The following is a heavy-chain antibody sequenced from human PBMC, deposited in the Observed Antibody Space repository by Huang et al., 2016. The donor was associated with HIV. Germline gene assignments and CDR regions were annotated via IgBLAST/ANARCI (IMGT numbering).Heavy chain of an antibody. CDR2: ISYDSKTK. J-gene: IGHJ4*02. Sequence: QVQLVESGGGVVQPGRSLRISCAASGFTFSSYGMHWVRQAPGKGMEWVVVISYDSKTKDYADSVKGRFSISRDNSKTTVYLQLNSRRLEDTAVYYCAKGGSAAAVLDFWGQGTLVTVSS. CDR3: AKGGSAAAVLDF. CDR1: GFTFSSYG. V-gene: IGHV3-30*18. D-gene: IGHD6-13*01.